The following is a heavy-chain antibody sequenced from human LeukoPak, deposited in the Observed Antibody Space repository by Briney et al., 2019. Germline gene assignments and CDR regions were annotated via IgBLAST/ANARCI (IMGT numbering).Heavy chain of an antibody. CDR3: AREQSYYPHMDV. D-gene: IGHD3-10*01. J-gene: IGHJ6*03. Sequence: PGGSLRLSCAASGFTVSSNYMSWVRQAPGKGLEWVSVIYSGGSTYYADSVKGRFTISRDNSKNTLYLQMNSLRAEDTAVYYCAREQSYYPHMDVWGKGTTVTVSS. CDR2: IYSGGST. V-gene: IGHV3-53*01. CDR1: GFTVSSNY.